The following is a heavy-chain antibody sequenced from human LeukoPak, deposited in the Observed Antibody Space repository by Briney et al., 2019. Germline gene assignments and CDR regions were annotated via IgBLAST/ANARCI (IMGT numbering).Heavy chain of an antibody. J-gene: IGHJ4*02. CDR1: GGSFSGYY. Sequence: SETLSLTCAVYGGSFSGYYWSWIRQPPGKGLEWIGEINHSGSTNYNPSLKSRVTISVDTSKNQFSLKLSSVTAADTAVYYCAGGITMVRGGYFDYWGQGTLVTVSS. CDR2: INHSGST. D-gene: IGHD3-10*01. CDR3: AGGITMVRGGYFDY. V-gene: IGHV4-34*01.